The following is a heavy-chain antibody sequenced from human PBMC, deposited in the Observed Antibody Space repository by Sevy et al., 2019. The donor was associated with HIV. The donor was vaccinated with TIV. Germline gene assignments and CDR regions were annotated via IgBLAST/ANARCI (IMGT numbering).Heavy chain of an antibody. Sequence: GGSLRLSCAASTFTFNDYWMNWVRQAPGKGLEWVANINQHGSEKYFVDSVKGRFTISRDNAKNSLYLQMNSLRAEDTAGYYCGGGGGGLDVWGQGTTVTVSS. CDR2: INQHGSEK. V-gene: IGHV3-7*01. J-gene: IGHJ6*02. CDR1: TFTFNDYW. D-gene: IGHD3-16*01. CDR3: GGGGGGLDV.